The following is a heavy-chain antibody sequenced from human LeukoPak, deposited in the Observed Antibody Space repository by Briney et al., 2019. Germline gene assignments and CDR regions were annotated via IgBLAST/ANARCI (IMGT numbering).Heavy chain of an antibody. CDR1: GGSINGGGFY. D-gene: IGHD1-1*01. V-gene: IGHV4-61*02. Sequence: SETRSLTCTVSGGSINGGGFYWSWIRQPAGKGLEWIGRIYTTGSTKYNPSLKSRVTLSADTSKNQFPLKLTSMTAADTAVYYCARVRVQPGADSGVYNYMDVWGKGATVTVSS. CDR3: ARVRVQPGADSGVYNYMDV. CDR2: IYTTGST. J-gene: IGHJ6*03.